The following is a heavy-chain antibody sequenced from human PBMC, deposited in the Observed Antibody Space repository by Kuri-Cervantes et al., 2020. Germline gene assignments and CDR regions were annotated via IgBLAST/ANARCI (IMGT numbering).Heavy chain of an antibody. J-gene: IGHJ5*02. CDR1: GYTFTSYG. CDR2: ISAYNGNT. D-gene: IGHD4-11*01. CDR3: ARGGGHSNYNWFDP. V-gene: IGHV1-18*01. Sequence: ASVKVSCKASGYTFTSYGINWVRQAPGQGLEWMGWISAYNGNTNYAQKLQGRVTITRDRSMSTAYTELSSLRSEDTAVYYCARGGGHSNYNWFDPWGQGTLVTVSS.